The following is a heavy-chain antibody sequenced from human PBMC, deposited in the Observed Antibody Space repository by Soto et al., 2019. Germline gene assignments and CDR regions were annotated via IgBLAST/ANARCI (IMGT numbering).Heavy chain of an antibody. CDR2: LWADGSNK. J-gene: IGHJ4*02. CDR1: GFTFENYG. CDR3: VRDGIWVVDCSEVFVAPDY. D-gene: IGHD2-21*01. Sequence: QVQLVESGGGVVQPGRSLRLSCAASGFTFENYGMHWVRQARGRGLEWVAGLWADGSNKVYADSVKGRFTISRDNSKNRMDIQRNSLRIAESLLYNSVRDGIWVVDCSEVFVAPDYWGQGTLVTVSS. V-gene: IGHV3-33*01.